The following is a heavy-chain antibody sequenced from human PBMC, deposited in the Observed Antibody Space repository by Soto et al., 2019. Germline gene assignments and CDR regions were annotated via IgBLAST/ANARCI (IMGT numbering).Heavy chain of an antibody. V-gene: IGHV3-33*01. Sequence: QVQLVESGGGVVQPGRSLRLSCAASGFTFSSYGMHWVRQAPGKGLEWVAVIWYDGSNKYYADSVKGRFTISRDNSKNTLYLQMNSLGAEDTAVYYCARDGPVNYDNSGYYLNWYFDLWGRGTLVTVSS. J-gene: IGHJ2*01. D-gene: IGHD3-22*01. CDR3: ARDGPVNYDNSGYYLNWYFDL. CDR2: IWYDGSNK. CDR1: GFTFSSYG.